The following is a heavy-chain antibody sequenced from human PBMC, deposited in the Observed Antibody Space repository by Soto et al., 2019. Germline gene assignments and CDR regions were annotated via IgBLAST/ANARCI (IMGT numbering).Heavy chain of an antibody. CDR3: ARDAPPADY. CDR2: IRAYNGNT. Sequence: ASATASSPASGCTFTGYAISRVRQAPGQGLEWMGWIRAYNGNTNYAQKLQGRVTMTTDTSTSTAYMELRSLRSDDTAVYYCARDAPPADYWGQGTLVTVSS. CDR1: GCTFTGYA. J-gene: IGHJ4*02. V-gene: IGHV1-18*01.